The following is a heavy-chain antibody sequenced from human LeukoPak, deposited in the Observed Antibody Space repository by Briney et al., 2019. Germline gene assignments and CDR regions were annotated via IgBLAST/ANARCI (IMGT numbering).Heavy chain of an antibody. D-gene: IGHD3-3*01. CDR2: IWYDGSNK. Sequence: PGRSLRLSCAASGFTFSSYGLHWVRPAPGKGLEWVAVIWYDGSNKYYADSVKGRFTISRDNSKNTLYLQMNSLRAEDTAVYYCARVTRGYYSDYWGQGTLVTVSS. J-gene: IGHJ4*02. CDR3: ARVTRGYYSDY. V-gene: IGHV3-33*08. CDR1: GFTFSSYG.